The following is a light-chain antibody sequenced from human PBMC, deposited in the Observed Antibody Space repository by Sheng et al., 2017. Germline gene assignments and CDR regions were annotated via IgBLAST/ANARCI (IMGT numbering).Light chain of an antibody. CDR1: RSNIGTTT. CDR2: ADY. CDR3: AAYDNSLDGWV. Sequence: QSVLTQSPSASGTPGQRVTISCSGSRSNIGTTTVNWYQQLPGAAPRLLIYADYKRPSGVPDRFSASKSGTSGFLAISGLQSEDEADYYCAAYDNSLDGWVFGGGTTLTVL. V-gene: IGLV1-44*01. J-gene: IGLJ3*02.